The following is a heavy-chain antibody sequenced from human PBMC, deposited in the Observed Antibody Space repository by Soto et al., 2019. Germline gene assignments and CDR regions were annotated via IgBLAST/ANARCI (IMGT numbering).Heavy chain of an antibody. CDR3: ARDINWSFDS. V-gene: IGHV3-48*01. CDR2: ISSSSGTI. Sequence: PGGSLRLSCAASGFTFSSFSMNWVRQAPGKGLEWVSYISSSSGTILYADSVKGRFTISRDDAKNSLYLQMNSLRAEDPAIYYFARDINWSFDSGGRGALVTIPS. D-gene: IGHD1-1*01. J-gene: IGHJ4*02. CDR1: GFTFSSFS.